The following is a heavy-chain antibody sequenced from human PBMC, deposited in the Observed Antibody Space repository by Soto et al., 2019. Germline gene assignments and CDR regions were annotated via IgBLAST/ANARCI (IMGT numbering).Heavy chain of an antibody. CDR3: ARLIKKVGAWKGPDY. CDR1: GGSTSSSSYY. V-gene: IGHV4-39*01. Sequence: QLQLQESGPGLAKPSETLSLTCTVSGGSTSSSSYYWGWIRQPPGKGLEWIGSIYYSGRTYYNPSLMSRVTTAEGAPKHQFALEVSAVTAADTAGYYCARLIKKVGAWKGPDYRGQGPLVTVSS. D-gene: IGHD1-1*01. CDR2: IYYSGRT. J-gene: IGHJ4*02.